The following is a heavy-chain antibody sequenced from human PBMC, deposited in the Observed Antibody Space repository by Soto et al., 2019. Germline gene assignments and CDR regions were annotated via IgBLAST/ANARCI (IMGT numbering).Heavy chain of an antibody. Sequence: QVQLVESGGGVVQPGRSLRLSCAASGFTFSSYGMHWVRQAPGKGLEWVAVISYDGSNKYYADSVKGRFTISRDNSKNTLYRQMNSLRAEDTAVYYCAKEVRYSSGWYQRDYYYYGMDVWGQGTTVTVSS. V-gene: IGHV3-30*18. D-gene: IGHD6-19*01. J-gene: IGHJ6*02. CDR1: GFTFSSYG. CDR2: ISYDGSNK. CDR3: AKEVRYSSGWYQRDYYYYGMDV.